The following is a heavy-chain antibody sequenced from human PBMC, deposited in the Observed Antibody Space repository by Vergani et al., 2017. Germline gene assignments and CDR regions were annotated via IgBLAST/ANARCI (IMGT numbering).Heavy chain of an antibody. D-gene: IGHD3-3*01. CDR1: GFTFDDYG. CDR3: ARVHYDIWSGYPNLSPFDL. Sequence: EVQLVESGGGVVRPGGSLRLSCAASGFTFDDYGMSWVRQAPGKGLEWVSGINWNGGSTGYADSVKGRFTISRDNAKNSLYLQMNSLRAEDTALYYCARVHYDIWSGYPNLSPFDLWGRGTLVTVSS. J-gene: IGHJ2*01. V-gene: IGHV3-20*04. CDR2: INWNGGST.